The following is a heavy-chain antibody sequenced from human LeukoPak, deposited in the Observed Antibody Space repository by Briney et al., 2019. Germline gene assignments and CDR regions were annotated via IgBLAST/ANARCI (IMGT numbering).Heavy chain of an antibody. V-gene: IGHV3-23*01. CDR1: GFTFSSYA. Sequence: GGSLRLSCAASGFTFSSYAMSWVRQAPGKGLEWVSSISSSSSYIYYADSVKGRFTISRDNSKNTLYLQMNGLRAEDTAVYYCANLRKSLWIPEFDYWGQGTLVTVSS. CDR3: ANLRKSLWIPEFDY. CDR2: ISSSSSYI. D-gene: IGHD1-1*01. J-gene: IGHJ4*02.